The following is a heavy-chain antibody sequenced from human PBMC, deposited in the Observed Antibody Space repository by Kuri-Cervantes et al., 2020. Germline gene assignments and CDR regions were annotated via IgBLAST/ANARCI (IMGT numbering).Heavy chain of an antibody. CDR3: ARDRRYFDY. CDR2: ISYDGSNK. V-gene: IGHV3-30-3*01. J-gene: IGHJ4*02. Sequence: GESLKISCAASGFTFSSYAMHWVRQAPGKGLEWVAVISYDGSNKYYADSVKGRFTISRGNSKNTLYLQMNSLGAEDTAVYYCARDRRYFDYWGQGTLVTVSS. CDR1: GFTFSSYA.